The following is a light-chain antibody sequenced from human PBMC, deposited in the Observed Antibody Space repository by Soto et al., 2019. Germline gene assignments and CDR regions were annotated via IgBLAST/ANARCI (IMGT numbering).Light chain of an antibody. CDR2: LNN. CDR1: NSNIGGNY. J-gene: IGLJ3*02. CDR3: AAWDDSLSGWV. V-gene: IGLV1-47*02. Sequence: QSVLTQPPSASGTPGQRVSISCSGTNSNIGGNYVYWYQHVPGKAPKLLISLNNQRPSGVPDRFSGSKSGTSASLAISGLRSEDEAHYYCAAWDDSLSGWVFGGGTQLTVL.